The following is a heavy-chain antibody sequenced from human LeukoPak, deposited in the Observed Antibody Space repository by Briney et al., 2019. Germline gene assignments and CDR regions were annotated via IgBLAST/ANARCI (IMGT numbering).Heavy chain of an antibody. CDR3: ARGLVPFYFDA. CDR1: GDSVSSSNAA. CDR2: TSHRSDWYN. Sequence: SQTLSLTCAISGDSVSSSNAAWYWIRQSPSRGLEWLGRTSHRSDWYNDYAGSVKSRITINADTSKNQFSLQLNSVTPEDTAVYFCARGLVPFYFDAWGQGTLVTVSS. V-gene: IGHV6-1*01. D-gene: IGHD6-19*01. J-gene: IGHJ5*02.